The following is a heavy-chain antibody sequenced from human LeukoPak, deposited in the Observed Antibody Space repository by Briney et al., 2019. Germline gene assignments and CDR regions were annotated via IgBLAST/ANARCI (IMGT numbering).Heavy chain of an antibody. J-gene: IGHJ4*02. CDR2: LSTSGGTT. CDR1: GFTFSNYA. D-gene: IGHD6-13*01. Sequence: GGSLRLSCAASGFTFSNYAMSWVRQAPGKGLEWVSALSTSGGTTYYADSVKGRFTISRDNSKDTLYLQMSSLRAEDTAVYFCAKDREPYSSSWSYFDYWGQGTLVTVSS. CDR3: AKDREPYSSSWSYFDY. V-gene: IGHV3-23*01.